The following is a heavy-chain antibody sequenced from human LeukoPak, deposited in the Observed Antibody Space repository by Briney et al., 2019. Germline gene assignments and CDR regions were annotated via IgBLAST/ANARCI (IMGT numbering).Heavy chain of an antibody. Sequence: GGSLRLSCAASGFTFSSYWMSWVRQAPGKGLEWVTNIKENGSEKYYVDSVKGRFTISRDNAKNSLYLQMNSLRAEDTDVYYCARLLRYFDWRSSYYFDYWGQGTLVTVSS. CDR3: ARLLRYFDWRSSYYFDY. V-gene: IGHV3-7*03. CDR1: GFTFSSYW. CDR2: IKENGSEK. D-gene: IGHD3-9*01. J-gene: IGHJ4*02.